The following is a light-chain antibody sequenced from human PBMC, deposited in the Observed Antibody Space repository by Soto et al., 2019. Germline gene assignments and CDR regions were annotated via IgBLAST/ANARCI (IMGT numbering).Light chain of an antibody. J-gene: IGLJ3*02. CDR2: EVS. CDR1: SSDVGGYNY. V-gene: IGLV2-14*01. Sequence: QSALTQPASVSGSPGQSITISCTGTSSDVGGYNYVSWYQQHPGKAPKLMIYEVSNRPSGVSNRFSGSKSGNTASLTISGLQAKDEAAYYCSSYTSSSTRVFGGGTKLTVL. CDR3: SSYTSSSTRV.